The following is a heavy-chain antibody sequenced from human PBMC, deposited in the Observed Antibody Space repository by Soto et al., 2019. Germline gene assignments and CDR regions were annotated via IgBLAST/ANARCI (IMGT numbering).Heavy chain of an antibody. D-gene: IGHD3-10*01. J-gene: IGHJ4*01. CDR1: GDSISSSTFY. CDR2: IYSSGST. V-gene: IGHV4-39*01. Sequence: PSETLSLTCTVSGDSISSSTFYWGWIRQPPGQGLEWIGNIYSSGSTFYNPSLKSRVTMSVDTSKNQFSLSLISVTAADTAVFYCARRGSGSSFDYWGQGILVTAPQ. CDR3: ARRGSGSSFDY.